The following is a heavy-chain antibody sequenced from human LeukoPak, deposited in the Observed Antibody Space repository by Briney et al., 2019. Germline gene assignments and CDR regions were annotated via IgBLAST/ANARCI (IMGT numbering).Heavy chain of an antibody. CDR2: IYYSGST. J-gene: IGHJ5*02. CDR3: ARGQQLVRTRWFDP. V-gene: IGHV4-39*01. CDR1: GGSISSSSYY. Sequence: SETLFLTCTVSGGSISSSSYYWGWIRQPPGKGLEWIGSIYYSGSTYYNPSLKSRVTISVDTSKNQFSLKLSSVTAADTAVYYCARGQQLVRTRWFDPWGQGTLVTVSS. D-gene: IGHD6-6*01.